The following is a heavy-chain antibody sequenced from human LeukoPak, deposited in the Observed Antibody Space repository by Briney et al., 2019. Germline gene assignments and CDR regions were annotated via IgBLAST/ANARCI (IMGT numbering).Heavy chain of an antibody. Sequence: PSETLSLTCAVYGGSFSGYYWSWIRQPPGKGLEWIGEINHSGSTNYNPSLKSRVTISVDTSKNQFSLKLSSVTAADTAVYYCARLKGAGPYYYYYYMDVWGKGTTVTISS. CDR1: GGSFSGYY. D-gene: IGHD3-10*01. CDR2: INHSGST. J-gene: IGHJ6*03. CDR3: ARLKGAGPYYYYYYMDV. V-gene: IGHV4-34*01.